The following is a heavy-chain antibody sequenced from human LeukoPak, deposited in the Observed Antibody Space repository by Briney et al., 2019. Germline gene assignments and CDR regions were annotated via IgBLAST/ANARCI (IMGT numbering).Heavy chain of an antibody. CDR3: AKDMLEMGAFDY. CDR2: ISWNSGSI. D-gene: IGHD5-24*01. Sequence: GGSLRLSCAASGFTFDDYAMHWVRQAPGKGLEWVSGISWNSGSIGYADSVKGRFTISRDNAKNSLYLQMNSLRAEDTALYYCAKDMLEMGAFDYWGQGTLVTVSS. CDR1: GFTFDDYA. V-gene: IGHV3-9*01. J-gene: IGHJ4*02.